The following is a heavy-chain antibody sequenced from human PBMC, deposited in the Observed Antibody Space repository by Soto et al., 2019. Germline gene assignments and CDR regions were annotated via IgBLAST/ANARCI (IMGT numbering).Heavy chain of an antibody. D-gene: IGHD2-2*01. J-gene: IGHJ6*04. Sequence: ASVKVSCKASGYTFTSYGISWVRQAPGQGLEWMGWISAYNGKTNYAQKLQGRVTMTTDTSTRTAYMELRSLRSDDTAVYYCARGPIVVVPAAMPLDVWGKGTTVTVCS. V-gene: IGHV1-18*01. CDR1: GYTFTSYG. CDR3: ARGPIVVVPAAMPLDV. CDR2: ISAYNGKT.